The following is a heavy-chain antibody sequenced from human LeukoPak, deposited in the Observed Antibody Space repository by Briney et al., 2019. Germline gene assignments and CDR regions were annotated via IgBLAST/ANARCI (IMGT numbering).Heavy chain of an antibody. Sequence: GGSLRLSCAASGFTFSSYAMSWVRQAPGKGLEWVSSISANDGGTYYADSVKGRFTISRDNSKNTLYFEMNSLRAEDTAVYFCAKDECCGSGSYFTYDIWGQGRIVT. CDR3: AKDECCGSGSYFTYDI. CDR1: GFTFSSYA. CDR2: ISANDGGT. V-gene: IGHV3-23*01. D-gene: IGHD3-10*01. J-gene: IGHJ3*02.